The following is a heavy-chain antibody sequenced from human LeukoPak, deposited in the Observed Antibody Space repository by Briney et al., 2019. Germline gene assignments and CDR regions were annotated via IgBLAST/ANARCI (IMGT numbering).Heavy chain of an antibody. Sequence: SDTLSLTCTVSGGSISSSNYFWGWIRQPPGKGLEGMGNIYYSGSTYYNPSLKSRVTISVDTSKNQFSLQLSSVTVADTAVYYCARQLYSSATVWGQGTTVTVSS. CDR2: IYYSGST. D-gene: IGHD6-25*01. V-gene: IGHV4-39*01. J-gene: IGHJ6*02. CDR1: GGSISSSNYF. CDR3: ARQLYSSATV.